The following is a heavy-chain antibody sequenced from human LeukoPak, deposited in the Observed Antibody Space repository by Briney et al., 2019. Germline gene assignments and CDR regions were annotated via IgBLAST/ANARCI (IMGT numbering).Heavy chain of an antibody. J-gene: IGHJ4*02. CDR1: DSSITSTYY. V-gene: IGHV4-38-2*02. Sequence: PSETLSLTCTVSDSSITSTYYWARFRQPPGKGLEWIATVFRLQTVRTFNNPSLESRVTMSLDPSQSQFSLNLTSVTAADTALYFCARVLHAPYLIDSWGQGTLVTVSS. CDR3: ARVLHAPYLIDS. D-gene: IGHD2-8*01. CDR2: VFRLQTVRT.